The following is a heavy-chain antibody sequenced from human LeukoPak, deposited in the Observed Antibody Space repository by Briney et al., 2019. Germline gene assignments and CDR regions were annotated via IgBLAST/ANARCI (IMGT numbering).Heavy chain of an antibody. CDR2: IKEDGSEI. J-gene: IGHJ4*02. CDR1: GFTFTTYW. Sequence: GGSLRLSCAASGFTFTTYWVSWVRQAPEKGLEWVANIKEDGSEIHYVDSVKGRFTISRDNAENSLYLQVNSLRAEDTAVYYCAKGPMITFGGVIVTPDYWGQGTLVTVSS. CDR3: AKGPMITFGGVIVTPDY. D-gene: IGHD3-16*02. V-gene: IGHV3-7*03.